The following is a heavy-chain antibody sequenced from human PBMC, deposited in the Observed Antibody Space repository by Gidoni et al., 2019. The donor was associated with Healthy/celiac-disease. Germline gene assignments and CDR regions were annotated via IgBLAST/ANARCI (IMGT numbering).Heavy chain of an antibody. CDR3: ARLSIAAAGSYWYFDL. V-gene: IGHV5-10-1*01. CDR2: IDPSDSYT. D-gene: IGHD6-13*01. Sequence: EVQLVQSGAEVKKPGESLRISCTGSGYSFTSYWISWVRQMPGKGLEWMGRIDPSDSYTNYSPSFQGHVTISADKSISTAYLQWSSLKASDTAMYYCARLSIAAAGSYWYFDLWGRGTLVTVSS. J-gene: IGHJ2*01. CDR1: GYSFTSYW.